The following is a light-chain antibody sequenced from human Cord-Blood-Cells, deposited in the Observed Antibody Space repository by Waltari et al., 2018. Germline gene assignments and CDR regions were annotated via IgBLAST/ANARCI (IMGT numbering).Light chain of an antibody. Sequence: QSVLTQPPSVSGAPGQRVTISCTGSSSNIGAGYDVHWYQQLPGTAPKLLIYGNSKRPSGVPDRFSCSKSGTSASLAITGLQAEDEADYYCQSYDSSLSGYVFGTGTKVTVL. CDR1: SSNIGAGYD. J-gene: IGLJ1*01. CDR2: GNS. CDR3: QSYDSSLSGYV. V-gene: IGLV1-40*01.